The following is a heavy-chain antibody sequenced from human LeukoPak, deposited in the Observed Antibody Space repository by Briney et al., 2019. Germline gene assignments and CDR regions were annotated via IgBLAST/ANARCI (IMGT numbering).Heavy chain of an antibody. CDR3: ARSTNRSNDY. D-gene: IGHD1-14*01. CDR2: ISYDGSNK. V-gene: IGHV3-30-3*01. CDR1: GFTFSNYA. Sequence: GGSLRLSCAASGFTFSNYAVHWVRQAPGKGLEWVAVISYDGSNKYYADSVKGRFTISRDNSKNTLYLQMNSLRAEDTAVYYCARSTNRSNDYWGQGTLVTVSS. J-gene: IGHJ4*02.